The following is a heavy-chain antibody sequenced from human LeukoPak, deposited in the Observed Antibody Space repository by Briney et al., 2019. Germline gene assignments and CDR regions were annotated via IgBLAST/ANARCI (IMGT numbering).Heavy chain of an antibody. V-gene: IGHV1-18*01. D-gene: IGHD2-21*01. J-gene: IGHJ3*02. CDR3: ARDLVKDAFDI. Sequence: TSVKVSCKASGYTFTSYGISWVRQAPGQGLEWMGWISAYNGNTNYAQKLQGRATMTTDTSTSTAYMELRGLRSDDTAVYYCARDLVKDAFDIWGQGTMVTVSS. CDR2: ISAYNGNT. CDR1: GYTFTSYG.